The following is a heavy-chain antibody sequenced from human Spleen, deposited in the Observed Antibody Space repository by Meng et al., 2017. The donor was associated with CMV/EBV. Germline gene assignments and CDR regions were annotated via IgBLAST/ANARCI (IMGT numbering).Heavy chain of an antibody. CDR1: DFTISTYW. D-gene: IGHD6-13*01. V-gene: IGHV3-7*01. CDR3: ATVISSYSSTWEYNLYYAYYGMDD. J-gene: IGHJ6*02. Sequence: GESLKISCAASDFTISTYWMTWVRQAPGKGLEWVANIKQDGSEKYYVDSVKDRFTISRDNAKNSLYLQMNSMRAEDTAVYYCATVISSYSSTWEYNLYYAYYGMDDWGQGTTVTVSS. CDR2: IKQDGSEK.